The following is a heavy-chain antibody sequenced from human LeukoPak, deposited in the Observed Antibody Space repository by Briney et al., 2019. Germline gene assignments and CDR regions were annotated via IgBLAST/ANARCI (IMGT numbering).Heavy chain of an antibody. J-gene: IGHJ4*02. CDR3: ARDGGRRLLLREFFGY. Sequence: ASVKVSCKASGYTFTGYYMHWVRQAPGQGFEWMGWINPNSGGTNYAQKFQGRVTMTRDTSISTAYMELSRLRSDDTAVYYCARDGGRRLLLREFFGYWGQGTLVTVSS. D-gene: IGHD3-22*01. V-gene: IGHV1-2*02. CDR1: GYTFTGYY. CDR2: INPNSGGT.